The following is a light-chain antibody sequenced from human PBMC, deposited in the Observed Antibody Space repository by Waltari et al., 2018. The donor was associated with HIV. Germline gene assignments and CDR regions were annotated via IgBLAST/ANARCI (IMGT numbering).Light chain of an antibody. J-gene: IGKJ1*01. V-gene: IGKV1-39*01. CDR3: QQSYNTPWT. CDR2: AAS. Sequence: DIQMTQSPSPLSASVGARVIITCRASLSIHSSLSWYQKKPQKAPKLIIYAASRLQGGVPSRFSVSGSGTDVTLTISSLQPEDSAAYYCQQSYNTPWTFGQGTKVEIK. CDR1: LSIHSS.